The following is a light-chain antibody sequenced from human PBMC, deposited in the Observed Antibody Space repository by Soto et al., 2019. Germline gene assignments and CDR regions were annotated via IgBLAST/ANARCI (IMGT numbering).Light chain of an antibody. CDR2: KAS. Sequence: IQMPQSPSTLSASVVDRVTITCRASQSISSWLSWYQQKPGKAPKLLIYKASSLESGVPSRFSGSGSGTEFTLTISSLQPDDFATYYCQQYNSYWTFGQGTKVDIK. V-gene: IGKV1-5*03. CDR3: QQYNSYWT. CDR1: QSISSW. J-gene: IGKJ1*01.